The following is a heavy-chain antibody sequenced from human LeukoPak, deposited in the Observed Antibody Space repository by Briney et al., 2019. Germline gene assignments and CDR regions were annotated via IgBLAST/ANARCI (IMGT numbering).Heavy chain of an antibody. D-gene: IGHD2-2*01. CDR1: GGSISSYY. V-gene: IGHV4-59*01. CDR2: IYYSGST. Sequence: PSETLSLTCTVSGGSISSYYWSWIRQPPGKGLEWIGYIYYSGSTNYNPSLKSRVTISVDTSKNQFSLKLSSVTAADTAVYYCASGGYCDSASCYPNWFDPWGRGTLVTVSS. CDR3: ASGGYCDSASCYPNWFDP. J-gene: IGHJ5*02.